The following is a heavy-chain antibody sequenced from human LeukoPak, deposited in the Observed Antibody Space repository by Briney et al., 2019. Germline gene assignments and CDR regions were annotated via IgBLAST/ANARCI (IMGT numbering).Heavy chain of an antibody. J-gene: IGHJ3*02. Sequence: GGSLRLSCAASGFTFSSHWMSWVRQAPGKGLEWVANINQDGSEKYYVDSVVGRFTVSRDNAKNSLYLQINSLRAEDTAVYFCARDNEHSSSFAFDIWGQGTMVTVSS. CDR2: INQDGSEK. D-gene: IGHD6-13*01. CDR1: GFTFSSHW. V-gene: IGHV3-7*01. CDR3: ARDNEHSSSFAFDI.